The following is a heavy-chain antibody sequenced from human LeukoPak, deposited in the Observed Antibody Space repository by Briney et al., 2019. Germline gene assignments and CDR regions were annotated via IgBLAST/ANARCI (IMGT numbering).Heavy chain of an antibody. Sequence: GGSLRLSCAASGFTFSSYAMSWVRQAPGKGLEWVSAISGSGGSTYYADSVKGRFTISRDNSKNTLYLQMNSLRAEDTAVYYCAKTMIVVVITDILDYWGQGTLVTVSS. J-gene: IGHJ4*02. CDR3: AKTMIVVVITDILDY. CDR2: ISGSGGST. D-gene: IGHD3-22*01. V-gene: IGHV3-23*01. CDR1: GFTFSSYA.